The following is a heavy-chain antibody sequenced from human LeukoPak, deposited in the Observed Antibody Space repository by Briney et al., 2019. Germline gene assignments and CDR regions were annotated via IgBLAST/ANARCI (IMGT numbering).Heavy chain of an antibody. J-gene: IGHJ4*02. V-gene: IGHV3-48*01. CDR1: GFTFSDYS. Sequence: GGSLRLSCAASGFTFSDYSMNWVRQAPGKGLEWVSYISSSSSTIFYAASEKGRFTISRDNAKNSLHLQMDSLRAEDTAVYYCASRVGALEYWGQGTLVTVSS. CDR3: ASRVGALEY. CDR2: ISSSSSTI. D-gene: IGHD1-26*01.